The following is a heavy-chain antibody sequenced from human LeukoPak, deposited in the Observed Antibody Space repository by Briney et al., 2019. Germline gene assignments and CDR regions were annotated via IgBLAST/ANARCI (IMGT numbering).Heavy chain of an antibody. CDR2: INHSGST. Sequence: SETLSLTCAVYGGSFSGYYWSWIRQPPGKGLEWIGEINHSGSTNYNPSLKSRVTISVDTSKNQFSLKLSSVTAADTAVYYCARDGDYSVGFDIWGQGTMVTVSS. CDR3: ARDGDYSVGFDI. CDR1: GGSFSGYY. V-gene: IGHV4-34*01. D-gene: IGHD3-10*02. J-gene: IGHJ3*02.